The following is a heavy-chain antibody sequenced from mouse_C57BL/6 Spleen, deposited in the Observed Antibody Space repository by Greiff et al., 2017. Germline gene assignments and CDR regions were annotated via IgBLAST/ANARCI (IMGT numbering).Heavy chain of an antibody. D-gene: IGHD2-4*01. V-gene: IGHV1-59*01. CDR1: GYTFTSYW. Sequence: QVQLKQPGAELVRPGTSVKLSCKASGYTFTSYWMHWVKQRPGQGLEWIGVIDPSDSYTNYNQKFKGKATLTVDTSSSTAYMQLSSLTSEDSAVYYCARSLGDYDDAMDYWGQGTSVTVSS. J-gene: IGHJ4*01. CDR2: IDPSDSYT. CDR3: ARSLGDYDDAMDY.